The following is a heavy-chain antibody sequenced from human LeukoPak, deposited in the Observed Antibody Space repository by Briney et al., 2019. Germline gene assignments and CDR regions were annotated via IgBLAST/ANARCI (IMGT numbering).Heavy chain of an antibody. CDR3: AREYYDSSDYPRQHYFDY. J-gene: IGHJ4*02. Sequence: GGSLRLSCAASGFTFSSYAMSWVRQAPGKGLEWVSAISGSGGSTYYADSVKGRFTISRDNSKNTLYLQMNSLRAEDTAVYYCAREYYDSSDYPRQHYFDYWGQGTLVTVSS. V-gene: IGHV3-23*01. CDR1: GFTFSSYA. D-gene: IGHD3-22*01. CDR2: ISGSGGST.